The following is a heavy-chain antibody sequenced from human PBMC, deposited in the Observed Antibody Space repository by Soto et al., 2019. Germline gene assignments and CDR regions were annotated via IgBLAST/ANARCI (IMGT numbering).Heavy chain of an antibody. CDR3: ARDKCSGGSCYHDAFDI. J-gene: IGHJ3*02. V-gene: IGHV6-1*01. CDR1: GDSVSSNSAA. CDR2: TYYRSKWYN. Sequence: KQSQTLSLTCAISGDSVSSNSAAWNWIRQSPSRGLEWLGRTYYRSKWYNDYAVSVKSRITINPDTSKNQFSLQLNSVTPEDTAVYYCARDKCSGGSCYHDAFDIWGQGTMVTVSS. D-gene: IGHD2-15*01.